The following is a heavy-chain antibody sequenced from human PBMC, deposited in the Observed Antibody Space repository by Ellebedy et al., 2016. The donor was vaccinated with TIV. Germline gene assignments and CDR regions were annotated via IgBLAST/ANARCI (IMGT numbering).Heavy chain of an antibody. V-gene: IGHV3-30*04. D-gene: IGHD3-10*01. CDR3: ARDLSPTGLRGYFHY. Sequence: PGGSLRLSCAASGFTFSSYAMHWVRQAPGKGLEWVALISNDVRNKYYVDSVKGSFTISRDNFQNTLYLQMDSLRAEDTAVYYCARDLSPTGLRGYFHYWGQGTLVTVSS. CDR1: GFTFSSYA. J-gene: IGHJ1*01. CDR2: ISNDVRNK.